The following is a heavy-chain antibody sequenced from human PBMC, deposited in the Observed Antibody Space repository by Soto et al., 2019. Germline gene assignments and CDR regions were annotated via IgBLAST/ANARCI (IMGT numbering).Heavy chain of an antibody. Sequence: QVQLQESGPGLVKPSETLSLTCAVSGDSISSYYCMWIRQPPGKGLESTGYLYYGRSANYNPSLKSRVTLSVDTSTNQCSLTLRSMTAADTAVYYCALRSMAVVPEYWGQGTLVTVSS. V-gene: IGHV4-59*01. J-gene: IGHJ4*02. D-gene: IGHD3-22*01. CDR2: LYYGRSA. CDR1: GDSISSYY. CDR3: ALRSMAVVPEY.